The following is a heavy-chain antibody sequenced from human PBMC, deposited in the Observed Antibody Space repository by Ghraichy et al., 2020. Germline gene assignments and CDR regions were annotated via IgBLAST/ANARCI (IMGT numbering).Heavy chain of an antibody. CDR1: GGSISSYY. CDR2: IFYSGST. J-gene: IGHJ4*02. Sequence: SETLSLTCTVSGGSISSYYWSWIRQPPGKGLEWIGYIFYSGSTNYNPSLKSRATISIDTSKNQFSLKLSSVTAADTAVYYCARAPTRWYGHYWGQGTLVTVSS. CDR3: ARAPTRWYGHY. V-gene: IGHV4-59*01. D-gene: IGHD6-13*01.